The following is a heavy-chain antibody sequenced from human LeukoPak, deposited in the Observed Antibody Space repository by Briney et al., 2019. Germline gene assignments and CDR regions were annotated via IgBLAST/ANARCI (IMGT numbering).Heavy chain of an antibody. V-gene: IGHV3-48*01. CDR3: ARDTGRLDY. CDR1: GFTFSSYA. Sequence: GGSLRLSCAASGFTFSSYAMSWVRQAPGKGLEWVSYISSSSSTIYYADSVKGRFTISRDNAKNSLYLQMNSLRAEDTAVYYCARDTGRLDYWGQGTLVTVSS. D-gene: IGHD4-17*01. CDR2: ISSSSSTI. J-gene: IGHJ4*02.